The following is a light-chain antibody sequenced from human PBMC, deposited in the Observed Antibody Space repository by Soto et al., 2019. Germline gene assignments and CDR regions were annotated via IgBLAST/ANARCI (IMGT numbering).Light chain of an antibody. CDR2: VGTGGIVG. J-gene: IGLJ2*01. V-gene: IGLV9-49*01. Sequence: QSVLTQPPSASASLGASVTLTCTLSSGYSNYKVDWYQQRPGKGPRFVMRVGTGGIVGSKGDGIPDRFSVLGSGLNRYLTIENIQEEYESDYHCGADHVIGSNFVHVVFGGGTKLTVL. CDR1: SGYSNYK. CDR3: GADHVIGSNFVHVV.